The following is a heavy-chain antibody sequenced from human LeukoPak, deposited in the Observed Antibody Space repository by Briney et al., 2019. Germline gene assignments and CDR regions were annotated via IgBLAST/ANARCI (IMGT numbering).Heavy chain of an antibody. Sequence: PSETLSLTCTVSGGSISSHYWSWIRQPPGKGLEWTGYIYYSGSTNYNPSLKSRVTISVDTSKNQFSLKLSSVTAADTAVYYCARAGVEMATIEYYYMDVWGKGTTVTVSS. CDR2: IYYSGST. D-gene: IGHD5-24*01. CDR1: GGSISSHY. V-gene: IGHV4-59*11. J-gene: IGHJ6*03. CDR3: ARAGVEMATIEYYYMDV.